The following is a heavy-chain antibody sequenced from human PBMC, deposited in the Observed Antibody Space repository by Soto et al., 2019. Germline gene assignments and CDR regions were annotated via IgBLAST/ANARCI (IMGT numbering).Heavy chain of an antibody. V-gene: IGHV3-23*01. CDR3: VSWVSAHFDF. CDR2: INANAIDT. Sequence: LILSCAASGFIFRNQVMTWVRQAPGRALEWVATINANAIDTHYSDSVKGRFTISRDNSRSTLDLQMKSLRAEDTAIYYCVSWVSAHFDFWGPGTLVTVSS. D-gene: IGHD2-8*01. J-gene: IGHJ4*02. CDR1: GFIFRNQV.